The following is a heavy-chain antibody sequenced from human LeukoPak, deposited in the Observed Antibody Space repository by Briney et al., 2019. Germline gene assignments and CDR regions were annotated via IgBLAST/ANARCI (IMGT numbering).Heavy chain of an antibody. J-gene: IGHJ5*02. CDR2: IYYSGST. V-gene: IGHV4-59*01. CDR1: GGFISSDF. D-gene: IGHD3-10*01. Sequence: PSETLSLTCTVSGGFISSDFWSWIRQPPGKGLEWIGYIYYSGSTNYNPSLKSRVTISIDTSKNQVSLKLNSVTAADTAVYYCAREGLGSGSDPWGQGTLVTVSS. CDR3: AREGLGSGSDP.